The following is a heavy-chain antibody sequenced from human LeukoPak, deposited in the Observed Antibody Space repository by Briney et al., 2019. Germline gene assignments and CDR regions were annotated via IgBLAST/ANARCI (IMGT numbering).Heavy chain of an antibody. CDR1: GFTFSTYW. CDR3: ARSLWPEDY. D-gene: IGHD3-10*01. CDR2: IKPDGSEK. Sequence: GGSLRLSCAASGFTFSTYWMSWVRQAPGKGLEWVANIKPDGSEKNYVDSVKGRFSISRDNAENSLHLQMNSLRAEDTAVYYCARSLWPEDYWGQGTLVTVSS. V-gene: IGHV3-7*01. J-gene: IGHJ4*02.